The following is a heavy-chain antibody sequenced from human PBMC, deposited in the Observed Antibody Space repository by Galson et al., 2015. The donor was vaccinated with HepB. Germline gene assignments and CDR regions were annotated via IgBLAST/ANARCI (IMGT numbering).Heavy chain of an antibody. V-gene: IGHV1-3*01. CDR1: GYTFTSYA. Sequence: CKASGYTFTSYAMHWVRQAPGQRLEWMGWINAGNGNTKYSQKFQGRVTITRDTSASTAYMELSSLRSEDTAVYYCAVAAAGEDNWFDPWGQGTLVTVSS. CDR3: AVAAAGEDNWFDP. CDR2: INAGNGNT. D-gene: IGHD6-13*01. J-gene: IGHJ5*02.